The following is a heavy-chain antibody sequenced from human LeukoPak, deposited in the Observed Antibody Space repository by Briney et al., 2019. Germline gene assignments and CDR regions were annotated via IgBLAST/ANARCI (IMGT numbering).Heavy chain of an antibody. CDR1: GFTFDDYA. Sequence: GGSLRLSCAASGFTFDDYAMHWVRQAPGKGLEWVSGISWNSGSIGYADSVKGRFTISRDNAKNSLYLQMNGLRAEDTALYYCAKAFHYDSSGHDYWGQGTLVTVSS. D-gene: IGHD3-22*01. J-gene: IGHJ4*02. CDR2: ISWNSGSI. CDR3: AKAFHYDSSGHDY. V-gene: IGHV3-9*01.